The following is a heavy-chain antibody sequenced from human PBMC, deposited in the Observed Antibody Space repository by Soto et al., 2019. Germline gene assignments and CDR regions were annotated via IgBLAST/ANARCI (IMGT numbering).Heavy chain of an antibody. D-gene: IGHD6-13*01. V-gene: IGHV1-69*04. Sequence: ASVKVSCKASGGTFSSYAISWVRQAPGQGLEWMGRIIPILGIANYAQKFQGRVTITADKSTSTAYMELSSLRSEDTAVYYCSRVTAAGYAFDIWGQGTMVTVSS. CDR1: GGTFSSYA. J-gene: IGHJ3*02. CDR3: SRVTAAGYAFDI. CDR2: IIPILGIA.